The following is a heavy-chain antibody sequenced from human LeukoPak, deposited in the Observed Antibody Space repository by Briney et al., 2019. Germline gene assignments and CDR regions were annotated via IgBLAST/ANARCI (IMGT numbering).Heavy chain of an antibody. Sequence: ASVKVSCKASGPTFTTYYVHLVRQAPGQGLEWMGVINPSGDGTNYAQKFQERVTITRDMSTSTAYMELSSLRSEDTAVYYCARGPMVRPYGMDVWGQGTTVTVSS. J-gene: IGHJ6*02. CDR2: INPSGDGT. V-gene: IGHV1-46*01. CDR1: GPTFTTYY. CDR3: ARGPMVRPYGMDV. D-gene: IGHD3-10*01.